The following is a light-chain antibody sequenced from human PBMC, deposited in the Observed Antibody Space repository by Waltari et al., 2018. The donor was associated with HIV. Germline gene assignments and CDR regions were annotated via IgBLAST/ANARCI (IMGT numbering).Light chain of an antibody. CDR3: AVWDVSLNGRV. J-gene: IGLJ3*02. V-gene: IGLV1-47*01. CDR2: RND. CDR1: SSHIGSNH. Sequence: QSVLSQPPSASGTPGQRVTFSCSGSSSHIGSNHVYWYQQFPGTAPKLLIYRNDQRPSGVPDRFSGSKSGTSASLAISGLRSEDEADYYCAVWDVSLNGRVFGGGTKLTVL.